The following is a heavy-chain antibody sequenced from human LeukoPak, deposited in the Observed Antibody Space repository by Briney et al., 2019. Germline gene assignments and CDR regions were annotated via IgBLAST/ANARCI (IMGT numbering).Heavy chain of an antibody. CDR1: GGPISSYY. J-gene: IGHJ2*01. Sequence: SETLSLTCTVSGGPISSYYWSWIRAPPGKGLVWIGYIYYSGSTNYNPSLKSRVTISVDTSKNQFSLKLSSVTAADTAVYYCARDGPLESDYAGYFDLWGRGTLVTVSS. V-gene: IGHV4-59*01. CDR2: IYYSGST. CDR3: ARDGPLESDYAGYFDL. D-gene: IGHD4-17*01.